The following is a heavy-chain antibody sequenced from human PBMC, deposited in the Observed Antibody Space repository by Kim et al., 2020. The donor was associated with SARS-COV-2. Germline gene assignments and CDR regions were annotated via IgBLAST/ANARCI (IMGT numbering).Heavy chain of an antibody. D-gene: IGHD3-3*01. CDR1: GGSISSSNW. J-gene: IGHJ4*02. CDR2: IYHSGST. V-gene: IGHV4-4*02. CDR3: ARAAPYYHYYFDY. Sequence: SETLSLTCAVSGGSISSSNWWSWVRQPPGKGLGWIGEIYHSGSTNYNPSLKSRVTISVDKSKNQFSLKLSSVTAADTAVYYCARAAPYYHYYFDYWGQGTLVTVSS.